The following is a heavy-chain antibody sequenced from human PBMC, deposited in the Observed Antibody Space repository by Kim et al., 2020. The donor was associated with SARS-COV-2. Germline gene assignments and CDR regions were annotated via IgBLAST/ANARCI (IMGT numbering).Heavy chain of an antibody. CDR1: GGTFSSYA. CDR3: ARDEGEVGATTGNYMDV. CDR2: IIPILGIA. D-gene: IGHD1-26*01. V-gene: IGHV1-69*04. J-gene: IGHJ6*03. Sequence: SVKVSCKASGGTFSSYAISWVRQAPGQGLEWMGRIIPILGIANYAQKFQGRVTITADKSTSTAYMELSSLRSEDTAVYYCARDEGEVGATTGNYMDVWGKGTTVTVSS.